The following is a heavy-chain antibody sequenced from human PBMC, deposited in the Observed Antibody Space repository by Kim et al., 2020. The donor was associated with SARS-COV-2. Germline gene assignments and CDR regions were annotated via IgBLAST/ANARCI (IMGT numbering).Heavy chain of an antibody. J-gene: IGHJ3*02. Sequence: TYYNPSLKSRVTISVDTSKNQSSLKLSSVTAADTAVYYCARERGIGWLGIWGQVTMVTVSS. D-gene: IGHD5-12*01. V-gene: IGHV4-31*02. CDR2: T. CDR3: ARERGIGWLGI.